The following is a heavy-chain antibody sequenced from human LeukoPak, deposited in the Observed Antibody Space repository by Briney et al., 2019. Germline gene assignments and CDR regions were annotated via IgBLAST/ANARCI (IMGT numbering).Heavy chain of an antibody. J-gene: IGHJ5*02. CDR3: AGYGTTGSWPNWFDP. D-gene: IGHD6-13*01. V-gene: IGHV4-59*01. CDR2: IYYSGST. Sequence: SETLSLTCTVSGGSISSYYWSWIRQPPGKGLEWIGYIYYSGSTNYNPSLKSRVTISVDTSKNQCSLKLSSVTAADTAVYYCAGYGTTGSWPNWFDPWGQGTLVTVSS. CDR1: GGSISSYY.